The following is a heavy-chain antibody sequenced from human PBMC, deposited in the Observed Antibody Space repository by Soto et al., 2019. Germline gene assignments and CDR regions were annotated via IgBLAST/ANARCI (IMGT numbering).Heavy chain of an antibody. CDR3: ATSLI. Sequence: EVQLVESGGGLVQPGGSLRLSCTASGFTFRTYCMNWVRQAPGKGLEWVASIKGDGSEKYYVDPVKGRFSISRDNARNSLYLQMNRLRAEDTAVYYCATSLIRGQGALVTVSS. CDR1: GFTFRTYC. J-gene: IGHJ4*02. D-gene: IGHD6-6*01. CDR2: IKGDGSEK. V-gene: IGHV3-7*01.